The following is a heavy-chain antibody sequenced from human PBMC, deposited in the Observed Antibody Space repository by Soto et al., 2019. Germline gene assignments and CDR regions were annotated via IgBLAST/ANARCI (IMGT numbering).Heavy chain of an antibody. CDR3: ARGYCGGGGCYLRRDAFDV. J-gene: IGHJ3*01. Sequence: EVQLVESGGGLVMPGGSLRLSCAASGFTFSAYHMNWVRQAPGKGLEWVSSINPTSSHIYYADSVRGRFIISRDDSKNSVSLQMSSLRTEDAALYYCARGYCGGGGCYLRRDAFDVWGQGTMVTVSS. V-gene: IGHV3-21*01. CDR1: GFTFSAYH. CDR2: INPTSSHI. D-gene: IGHD2-15*01.